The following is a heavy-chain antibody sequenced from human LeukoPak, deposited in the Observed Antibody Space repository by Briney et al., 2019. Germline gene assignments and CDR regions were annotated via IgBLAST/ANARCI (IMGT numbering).Heavy chain of an antibody. V-gene: IGHV1-2*02. D-gene: IGHD3-22*01. J-gene: IGHJ4*02. CDR2: INPNSGGT. CDR1: GYTFTGYY. Sequence: ASVTVSCKASGYTFTGYYMHWVRQAPGQGLEWMGWINPNSGGTNYAQKFQGRVTMTRDTSISTAYMELSRLRSDDTAVYYCARDMYYYDSSGYYYKGQVTDYWGQGTLVTVSS. CDR3: ARDMYYYDSSGYYYKGQVTDY.